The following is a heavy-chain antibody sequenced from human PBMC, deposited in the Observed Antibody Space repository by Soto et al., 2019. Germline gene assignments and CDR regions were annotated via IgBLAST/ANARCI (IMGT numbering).Heavy chain of an antibody. V-gene: IGHV3-30-3*01. Sequence: LRLSCAASGFTFGSHVMHWVRQAPGKGLEWVAVISYDGSKEYYADSVNGRFTISRDNSKNTLHLQMNSLRGEDTAVYYCARPREIYYYYYGMDAWGQGTTVTVSS. CDR1: GFTFGSHV. J-gene: IGHJ6*02. CDR3: ARPREIYYYYYGMDA. D-gene: IGHD1-26*01. CDR2: ISYDGSKE.